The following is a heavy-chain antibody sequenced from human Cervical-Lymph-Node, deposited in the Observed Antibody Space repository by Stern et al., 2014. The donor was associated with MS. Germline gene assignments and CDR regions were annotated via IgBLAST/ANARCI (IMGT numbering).Heavy chain of an antibody. V-gene: IGHV3-30*03. J-gene: IGHJ4*02. CDR1: GFTFSSYG. CDR3: ARDYEDTSMLFDH. Sequence: VQLVESGGAVVQPGGSLRLSCAASGFTFSSYGMHWVRQAPGKGLAWVAVISYDGNHKYYAASVKGRFTISRDNSKNTLHLQMNSVTPDDTAIYYCARDYEDTSMLFDHWGQGTLVTVSS. D-gene: IGHD2-8*01. CDR2: ISYDGNHK.